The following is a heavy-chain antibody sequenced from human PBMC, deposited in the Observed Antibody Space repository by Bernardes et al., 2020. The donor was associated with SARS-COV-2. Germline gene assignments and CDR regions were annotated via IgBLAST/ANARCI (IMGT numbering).Heavy chain of an antibody. Sequence: SVKVSCKASGYTFSHSYIHWVRQAPGQGLAWMGWINPTNGGTNYAANFQGRLFMTTDASISTANMELRRLTSDDSAIYYCARGRTARWGNYNLDVWGQGTTVTVSS. J-gene: IGHJ6*02. CDR2: INPTNGGT. CDR1: GYTFSHSY. V-gene: IGHV1-2*02. D-gene: IGHD1-7*01. CDR3: ARGRTARWGNYNLDV.